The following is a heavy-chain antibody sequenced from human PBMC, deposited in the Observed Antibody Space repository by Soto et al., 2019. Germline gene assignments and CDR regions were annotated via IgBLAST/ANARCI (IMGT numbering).Heavy chain of an antibody. CDR1: GCSVSRCGFL. Sequence: SDTLSLTFTVSGCSVSRCGFLWGWNPQPKGQGLEWIGYVYYSGSTNYNPSLKSRVTISVDTSKNQFSLKLSSVTAADTAVYYCARDRYCSVCSCRRFDPWGQGTLVTVSS. V-gene: IGHV4-61*08. J-gene: IGHJ5*02. CDR3: ARDRYCSVCSCRRFDP. D-gene: IGHD2-15*01. CDR2: VYYSGST.